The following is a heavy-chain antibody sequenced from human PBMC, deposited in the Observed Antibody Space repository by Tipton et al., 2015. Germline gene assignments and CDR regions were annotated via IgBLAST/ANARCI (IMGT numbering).Heavy chain of an antibody. D-gene: IGHD4-23*01. Sequence: LRLSCTVSSDSINKYYWSWIRQPPGKELQWIGYIQYSGGTNYNPSLESRVSMSVDTSKTQFSLEMRSVTATDTAVYYCARARGRHGGLLDSWGQGTLVTVSS. J-gene: IGHJ4*02. V-gene: IGHV4-59*01. CDR3: ARARGRHGGLLDS. CDR2: IQYSGGT. CDR1: SDSINKYY.